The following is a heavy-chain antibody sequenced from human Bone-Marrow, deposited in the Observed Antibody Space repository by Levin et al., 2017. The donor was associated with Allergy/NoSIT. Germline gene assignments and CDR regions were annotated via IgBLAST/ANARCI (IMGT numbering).Heavy chain of an antibody. J-gene: IGHJ4*02. CDR3: VHGGQPFDY. Sequence: QSGGSLRLSCAASGFTFSTYWMNWVRQAPGKGLEWVASIKRNGGDDYYVDSVKGRFTISRDNAKNSLVLQMNSLTAEDTAVYFCVHGGQPFDYWGRGTLVTVSS. D-gene: IGHD4-23*01. CDR1: GFTFSTYW. V-gene: IGHV3-7*01. CDR2: IKRNGGDD.